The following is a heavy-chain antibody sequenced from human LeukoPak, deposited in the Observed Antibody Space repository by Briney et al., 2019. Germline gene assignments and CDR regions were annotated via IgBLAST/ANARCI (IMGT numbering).Heavy chain of an antibody. Sequence: GGSLRLSCAASGFTVSSNYMSWVRQAPGKGLEWVSVIYSGGATYYADSVKGRFTISRDNSKNTLFLQMNSLKVEDTAVYYCASGTKWELLLNYWGQGALVTVSS. CDR2: IYSGGAT. CDR1: GFTVSSNY. V-gene: IGHV3-53*01. J-gene: IGHJ4*02. CDR3: ASGTKWELLLNY. D-gene: IGHD1-26*01.